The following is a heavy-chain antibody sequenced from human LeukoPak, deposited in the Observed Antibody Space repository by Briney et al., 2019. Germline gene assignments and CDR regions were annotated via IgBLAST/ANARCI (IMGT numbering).Heavy chain of an antibody. Sequence: GGSLRLSCAASGFTFSSYTMNWVRQAPGKGLEWVSSITSSSSYIYYADSVKGRFTISRDNAKNSLYLQMNGLRAEDTAVYYCARDPSSGWYLKGWFDPWGQGTLVTVSS. CDR3: ARDPSSGWYLKGWFDP. J-gene: IGHJ5*02. V-gene: IGHV3-21*01. D-gene: IGHD6-19*01. CDR1: GFTFSSYT. CDR2: ITSSSSYI.